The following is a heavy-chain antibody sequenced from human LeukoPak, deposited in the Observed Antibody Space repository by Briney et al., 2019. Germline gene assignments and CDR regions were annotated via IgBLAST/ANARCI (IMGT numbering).Heavy chain of an antibody. J-gene: IGHJ4*02. V-gene: IGHV3-23*01. D-gene: IGHD3-16*01. Sequence: GALRFSCAASGFTFSNYAMNWVRQAPGKGLEWVSAIDSGGGTYYADSVKGRFTISRDNSKNTLYLQLNSLRAEDTAVYYCAKGPQGDWGQGALVTVSS. CDR2: IDSGGGT. CDR3: AKGPQGD. CDR1: GFTFSNYA.